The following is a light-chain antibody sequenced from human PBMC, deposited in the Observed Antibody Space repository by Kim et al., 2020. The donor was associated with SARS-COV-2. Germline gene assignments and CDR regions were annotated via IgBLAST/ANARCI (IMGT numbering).Light chain of an antibody. CDR3: QQYYSTPPMYT. Sequence: TINCKASQSVLYSSNNKNYLAWYQQKPGQPPKLLIYWASTRESGVPDRFSGSGSGTDFTLTISSLQAEDVAVYYCQQYYSTPPMYTFGQGTKLEI. CDR1: QSVLYSSNNKNY. CDR2: WAS. J-gene: IGKJ2*01. V-gene: IGKV4-1*01.